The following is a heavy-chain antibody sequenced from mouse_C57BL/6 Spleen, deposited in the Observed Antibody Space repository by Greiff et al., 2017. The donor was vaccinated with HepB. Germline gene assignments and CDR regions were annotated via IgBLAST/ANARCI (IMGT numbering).Heavy chain of an antibody. J-gene: IGHJ1*03. CDR3: ARPYYYGSSYRYFDV. Sequence: EVQVVESGGGLVKPGGSLKLSCAASGFTFSDYGMHWVRQAPEKGLEWVAYISSGSSTIYYADTVKGRFTISRDNAKNTLFLQMTSLRSEDTAMYYCARPYYYGSSYRYFDVWGTGTTVTVSS. CDR2: ISSGSSTI. D-gene: IGHD1-1*01. V-gene: IGHV5-17*01. CDR1: GFTFSDYG.